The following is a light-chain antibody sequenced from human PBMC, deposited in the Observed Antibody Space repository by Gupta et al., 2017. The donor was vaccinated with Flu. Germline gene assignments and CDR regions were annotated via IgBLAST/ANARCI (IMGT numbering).Light chain of an antibody. CDR3: STYAGSNNYV. Sequence: QSALTQPPSASGSPGQSVTISCTGTSSDVGGYNLVSWYQQHPVKAPTLMIYEVTKRPSGVPDRFSGSKSVNTASLTVSGLQAEDEADYYCSTYAGSNNYVFGTGTKVTVL. CDR1: SSDVGGYNL. J-gene: IGLJ1*01. V-gene: IGLV2-8*01. CDR2: EVT.